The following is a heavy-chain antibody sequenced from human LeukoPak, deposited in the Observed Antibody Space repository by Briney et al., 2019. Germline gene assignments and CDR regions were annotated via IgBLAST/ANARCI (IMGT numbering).Heavy chain of an antibody. CDR1: GFTFSSYC. CDR3: AKKIGYLVVVVTTDAFDI. D-gene: IGHD3-22*01. J-gene: IGHJ3*02. Sequence: PGGSLILSCAASGFTFSSYCMSWVRQAPGKGLEWVSAISSSGGSTYYADSVKGRFTISRDNSKNTLYLQMNSLRAEDTAVYYCAKKIGYLVVVVTTDAFDIWGQGTMVTVSS. CDR2: ISSSGGST. V-gene: IGHV3-23*01.